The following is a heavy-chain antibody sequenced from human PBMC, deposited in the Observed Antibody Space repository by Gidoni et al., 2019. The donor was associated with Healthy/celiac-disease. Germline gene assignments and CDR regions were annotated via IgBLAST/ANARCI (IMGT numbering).Heavy chain of an antibody. CDR2: IYYSGST. Sequence: QVQLQESGPGLVKPSETLSLTCTVSGGSLRSHYWSWIRQPPGKGLGWIGYIYYSGSTNDNPSRKRRVNISVDTSKNKFSLKLSSVTAADTAVYYCASVNPSKRWLQSRRVPDYWGQGTLVTVSS. CDR3: ASVNPSKRWLQSRRVPDY. CDR1: GGSLRSHY. D-gene: IGHD4-4*01. V-gene: IGHV4-59*11. J-gene: IGHJ4*02.